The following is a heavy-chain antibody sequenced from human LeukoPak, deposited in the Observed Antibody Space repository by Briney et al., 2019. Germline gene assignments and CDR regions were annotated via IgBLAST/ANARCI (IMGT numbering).Heavy chain of an antibody. CDR2: IYYSGST. CDR3: ARDNYDSSGVPRYDAWRRGAFDI. Sequence: PSETLSLTCTVSGGSISSYYWSWIRQPPGKGLEWIGYIYYSGSTNYNPSLKSRVTMSVDTSKNQFSLKLSSVTAADTAVYYCARDNYDSSGVPRYDAWRRGAFDIWGQGTMVTVSS. J-gene: IGHJ3*02. CDR1: GGSISSYY. D-gene: IGHD3-22*01. V-gene: IGHV4-59*12.